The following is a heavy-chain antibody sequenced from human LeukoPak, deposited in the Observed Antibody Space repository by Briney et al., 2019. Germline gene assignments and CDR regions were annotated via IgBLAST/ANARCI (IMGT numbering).Heavy chain of an antibody. Sequence: GGSLRLSCAASGFTFSDYSMNWVRQAPGKGLEWMSYVGIGGGNTKYADSVKGRFTISRDRAKNSFFLQINNLRVDDTAVYYCARDHHYAFDTWGQGTLVTVSS. J-gene: IGHJ4*02. CDR3: ARDHHYAFDT. CDR2: VGIGGGNT. D-gene: IGHD4-17*01. V-gene: IGHV3-48*04. CDR1: GFTFSDYS.